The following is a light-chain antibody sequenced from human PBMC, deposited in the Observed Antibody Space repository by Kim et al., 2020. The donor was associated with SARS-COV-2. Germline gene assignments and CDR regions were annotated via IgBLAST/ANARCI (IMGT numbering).Light chain of an antibody. CDR3: QQRSNWPPMYT. J-gene: IGKJ2*01. CDR2: DAS. Sequence: SPGERATLSCRASQSVSSYLAWYQQKPGQAPRLLIYDASNRATGIPARFSGSGSGTDFTLTISSLDPEDFAVYYCQQRSNWPPMYTFGQGTKLEI. V-gene: IGKV3-11*01. CDR1: QSVSSY.